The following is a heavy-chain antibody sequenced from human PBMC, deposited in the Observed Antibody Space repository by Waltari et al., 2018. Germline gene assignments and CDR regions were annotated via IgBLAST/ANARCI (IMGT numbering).Heavy chain of an antibody. V-gene: IGHV3-23*01. CDR2: ISGSGGRT. CDR3: AKDPELSIPNDY. Sequence: EVQLLESGGGLVQPGGSLRLSCAASGFTFSSYAISWVRQAPGKGLEWVSAISGSGGRTYYADSVKGRFTISRDNSKNTLYLQMNSLRAEDTAVYYCAKDPELSIPNDYWGQGTLVTVSS. CDR1: GFTFSSYA. J-gene: IGHJ4*02. D-gene: IGHD3-16*02.